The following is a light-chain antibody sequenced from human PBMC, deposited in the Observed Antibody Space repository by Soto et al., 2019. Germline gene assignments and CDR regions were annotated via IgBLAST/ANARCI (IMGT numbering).Light chain of an antibody. CDR3: QQFGSLIT. J-gene: IGKJ4*01. Sequence: DIVLTQSPATLSLSPGERATLSCGASQSITNNHLAWYQQKPGLAPRLLIYDTSKRAIGIPDRFSGSGSGTDFTLTISRLEPEDFAVYYCQQFGSLITFGGGTKVEIK. CDR1: QSITNNH. V-gene: IGKV3D-20*01. CDR2: DTS.